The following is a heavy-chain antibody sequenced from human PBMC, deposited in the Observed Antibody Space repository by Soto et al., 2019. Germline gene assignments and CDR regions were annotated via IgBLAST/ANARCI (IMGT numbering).Heavy chain of an antibody. V-gene: IGHV4-4*02. CDR1: GGSISSSNW. CDR2: IYHRGST. D-gene: IGHD2-2*01. J-gene: IGHJ6*02. CDR3: ARPYRHGMDV. Sequence: QVQLQESGPGLVKPSGTLSLTCAVSGGSISSSNWWSWVRQPPGKGLEWIGEIYHRGSTNYNPSLKXPVNIXXDKSKNQFSLKLSSVTAADTAVYYCARPYRHGMDVWGQGTTVTVSS.